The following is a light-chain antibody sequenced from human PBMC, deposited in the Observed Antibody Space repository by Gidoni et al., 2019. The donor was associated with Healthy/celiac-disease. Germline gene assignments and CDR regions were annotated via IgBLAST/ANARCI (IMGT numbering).Light chain of an antibody. CDR3: QVWDSSSDHVV. Sequence: SYVLTQPPSVSVPPGLTARITCGGNNIGSKSVHWYQQKPGQAPVLVVYDDSDRPSRIPERFSGSNSGNTATLTISRVEAGDEADYYCQVWDSSSDHVVFGGGTKLTVL. CDR1: NIGSKS. CDR2: DDS. V-gene: IGLV3-21*02. J-gene: IGLJ2*01.